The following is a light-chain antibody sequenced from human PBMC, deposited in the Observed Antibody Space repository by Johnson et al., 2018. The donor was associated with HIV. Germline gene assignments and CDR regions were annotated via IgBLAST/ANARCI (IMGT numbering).Light chain of an antibody. CDR2: DTY. CDR3: GTWDSRLSAYV. J-gene: IGLJ1*01. V-gene: IGLV1-51*01. Sequence: QSVLTQPPSVSAAPGQKVTISCSGSNSNIGNNYVSWYQQLPGTAPKLLIYDTYKRPSGIPDRFSGSKSGTSATLGITGLQTGDEADYYCGTWDSRLSAYVFGAGTKVTVL. CDR1: NSNIGNNY.